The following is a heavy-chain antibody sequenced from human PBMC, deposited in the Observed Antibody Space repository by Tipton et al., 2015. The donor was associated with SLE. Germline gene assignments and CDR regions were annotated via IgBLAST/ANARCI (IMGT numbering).Heavy chain of an antibody. CDR1: GFNFDEYA. CDR2: INWNSGSI. D-gene: IGHD3-16*01. J-gene: IGHJ5*02. V-gene: IGHV3-9*01. Sequence: SLRLSCAASGFNFDEYAMHWVRQAPGKGLEWVSGINWNSGSIAYGDSVKGRFTISRDNAKKSLYLQMNSLRVEDTALYYCAKNGGGGSPLNWFDPWGQGTLVTVSS. CDR3: AKNGGGGSPLNWFDP.